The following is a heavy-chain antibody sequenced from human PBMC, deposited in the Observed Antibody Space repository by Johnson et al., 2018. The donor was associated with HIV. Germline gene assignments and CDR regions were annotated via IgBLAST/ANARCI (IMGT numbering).Heavy chain of an antibody. J-gene: IGHJ3*02. CDR3: ARDRSSGWYGRVDAFDI. CDR2: ISYDGSNK. Sequence: GGVVQPGRSLRLSCAASGFTFSSYAMHWVRQAPGKGLEWVAVISYDGSNKYYADSVKGRFTISRDNSKNTLYLQMNSLRAEDTAVYYCARDRSSGWYGRVDAFDIWGQGTMVTVSS. CDR1: GFTFSSYA. V-gene: IGHV3-30-3*01. D-gene: IGHD6-19*01.